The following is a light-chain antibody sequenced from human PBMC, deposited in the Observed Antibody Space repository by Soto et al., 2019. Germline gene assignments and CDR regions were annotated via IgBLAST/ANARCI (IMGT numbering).Light chain of an antibody. V-gene: IGKV1-5*03. Sequence: DIQMTQTPSTLSASVGDRVTITCRASQTIATWLAWYQQKPGKAPKLLIYKASNLQSGVPSRFSGSGSGTEFTLSISSLQPDDFVTYYCQQYSSFTTFGQGTKVDI. CDR3: QQYSSFTT. CDR1: QTIATW. CDR2: KAS. J-gene: IGKJ1*01.